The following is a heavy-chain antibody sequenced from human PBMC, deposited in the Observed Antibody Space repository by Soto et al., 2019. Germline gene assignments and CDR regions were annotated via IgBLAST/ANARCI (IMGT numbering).Heavy chain of an antibody. CDR3: ARGWGRIFDY. CDR1: GGSFSGYY. V-gene: IGHV4-34*01. J-gene: IGHJ4*02. Sequence: SETLSLTCAVYGGSFSGYYWSWIRQPPGKGLEWIGEINHSGSTNYNPSLKSRVTISLDTSKNQFSLKLSFVTAADTAVYYCARGWGRIFDYWGQGTLVTVSS. CDR2: INHSGST. D-gene: IGHD7-27*01.